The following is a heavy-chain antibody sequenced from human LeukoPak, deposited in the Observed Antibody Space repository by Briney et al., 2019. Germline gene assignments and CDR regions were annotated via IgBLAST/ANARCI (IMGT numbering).Heavy chain of an antibody. J-gene: IGHJ3*02. CDR3: ARVGPAADAFDI. V-gene: IGHV3-9*01. D-gene: IGHD2-2*01. Sequence: GGSLRLSCAASGFTFDDYAMHWVRQAPGKGLEWVSGISWNSGSIGYADSVKGRFTISRDNAKNSLYLQMNSLRAEDTAVYYCARVGPAADAFDIWGQGTMVTVSS. CDR1: GFTFDDYA. CDR2: ISWNSGSI.